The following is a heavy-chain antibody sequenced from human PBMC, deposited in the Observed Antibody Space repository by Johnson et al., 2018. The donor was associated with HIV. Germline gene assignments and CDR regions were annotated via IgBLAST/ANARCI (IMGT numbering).Heavy chain of an antibody. J-gene: IGHJ3*02. Sequence: QVQLVESGGGVVRPGGSLRLSCAASGFTLSSYAMHWVRQAPGKGLEWVAVISYDGSNKYYADSVKGRFTISRDNSKNTLYLQMNSLRPEDTAVYYCAKSGLFVLVVYAPDVFDIWGQGTMGTVSS. CDR2: ISYDGSNK. CDR3: AKSGLFVLVVYAPDVFDI. V-gene: IGHV3-30*04. CDR1: GFTLSSYA. D-gene: IGHD2-8*02.